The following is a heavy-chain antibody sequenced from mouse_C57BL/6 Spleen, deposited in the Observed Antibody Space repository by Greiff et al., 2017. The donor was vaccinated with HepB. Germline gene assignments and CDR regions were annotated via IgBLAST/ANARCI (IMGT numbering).Heavy chain of an antibody. CDR2: IHPNSGST. J-gene: IGHJ1*03. CDR3: ALITTVVSRYFDV. Sequence: QVHVKQSGAELVKPGASVKLSCKASGYTFTSYWMHWVKQRPGQGLEWIGMIHPNSGSTNYNEKFKSKATLTVDKSSSTAYMQLSSLTSEDSAVYYCALITTVVSRYFDVWGTGTTVTVSS. V-gene: IGHV1-64*01. CDR1: GYTFTSYW. D-gene: IGHD1-1*01.